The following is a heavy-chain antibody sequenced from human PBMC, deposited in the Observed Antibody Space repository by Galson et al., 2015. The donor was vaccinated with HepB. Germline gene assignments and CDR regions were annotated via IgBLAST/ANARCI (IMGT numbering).Heavy chain of an antibody. CDR3: AKDSDTIFGVVISPFDY. CDR1: GFTFRSYA. D-gene: IGHD3-3*01. CDR2: ISGSGGST. Sequence: SLRLSCAASGFTFRSYAMSWVRQAPGKGLEWVSAISGSGGSTYYADSVKGRFTISRDNSKNTLYLQMNSLRAEDTAVYYCAKDSDTIFGVVISPFDYWGQGTLVTVSS. V-gene: IGHV3-23*01. J-gene: IGHJ4*02.